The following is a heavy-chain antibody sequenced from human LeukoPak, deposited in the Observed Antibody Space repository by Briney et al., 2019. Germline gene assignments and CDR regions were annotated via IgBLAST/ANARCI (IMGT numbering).Heavy chain of an antibody. CDR2: ISAYNGNT. Sequence: ASVKVSCKASGGTFSSYAISWVRQVPGQGLEWMGWISAYNGNTNYAQKLQGRVTMTTDTSTSTAYMELRSLRSDDTAVYYCARPYSGSYLGGYYFDYWGQGTLVTVSS. V-gene: IGHV1-18*01. J-gene: IGHJ4*02. CDR1: GGTFSSYA. D-gene: IGHD1-26*01. CDR3: ARPYSGSYLGGYYFDY.